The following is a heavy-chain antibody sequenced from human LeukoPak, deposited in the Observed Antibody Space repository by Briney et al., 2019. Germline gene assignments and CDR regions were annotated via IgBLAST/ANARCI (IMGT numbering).Heavy chain of an antibody. V-gene: IGHV1-2*02. D-gene: IGHD3-3*01. CDR2: INPNSGGT. CDR1: GYTFTRYD. Sequence: ASGKVSGKAAGYTFTRYDMHWGRQAPGQGGEGRGGINPNSGGTNYAQTFHGRVTMTRDTSISTAYMELSRLRSDDTAVYYCASCTSTYYDFWSGYYNYYYYGMDVWGQGTTVTVSS. CDR3: ASCTSTYYDFWSGYYNYYYYGMDV. J-gene: IGHJ6*02.